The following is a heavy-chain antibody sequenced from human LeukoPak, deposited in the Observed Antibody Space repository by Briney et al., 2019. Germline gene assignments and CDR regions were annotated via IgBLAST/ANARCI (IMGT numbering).Heavy chain of an antibody. CDR3: TRGIWSGSHWYYYDC. CDR2: INAGNGDK. V-gene: IGHV1-3*01. CDR1: GYTFTNYA. J-gene: IGHJ4*02. D-gene: IGHD3-3*01. Sequence: ASVKVSCKASGYTFTNYAINWVRQAPGQRLEWMGWINAGNGDKKYSQKFQGRVTISRDTSASTTYMELSSLTSEDTAIYYCTRGIWSGSHWYYYDCWGQGTLVTVSS.